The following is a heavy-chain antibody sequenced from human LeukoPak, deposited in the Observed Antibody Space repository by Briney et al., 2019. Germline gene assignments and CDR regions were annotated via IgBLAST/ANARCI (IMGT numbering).Heavy chain of an antibody. J-gene: IGHJ4*02. CDR3: ARARVYLYNWNDRDLGAFDY. CDR1: GGTFSCYA. CDR2: IIPIFGTA. Sequence: ASVKVSCKASGGTFSCYAISWVRQAPGQGLEWMGGIIPIFGTANYGQKFQGRVTITADESTSTAYMELSSLRSEDTAVYYCARARVYLYNWNDRDLGAFDYWGQGTLVTVSS. D-gene: IGHD1-1*01. V-gene: IGHV1-69*13.